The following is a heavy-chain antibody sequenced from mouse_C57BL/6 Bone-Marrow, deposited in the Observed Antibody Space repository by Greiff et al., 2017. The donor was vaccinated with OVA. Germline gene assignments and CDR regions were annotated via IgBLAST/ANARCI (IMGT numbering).Heavy chain of an antibody. D-gene: IGHD4-1*01. CDR1: GFTFSDYY. CDR3: ARHLTWAYAMDY. CDR2: ISNGGGST. J-gene: IGHJ4*01. V-gene: IGHV5-12*01. Sequence: EVKLQESGGGLVQPGGSLKLSCAASGFTFSDYYMYWVRQTPEKRLEWVAYISNGGGSTYYPDTVKGRFTISRDNAKNTLYLQMSRLKSEDTAMYYCARHLTWAYAMDYWGQGTSVTVSS.